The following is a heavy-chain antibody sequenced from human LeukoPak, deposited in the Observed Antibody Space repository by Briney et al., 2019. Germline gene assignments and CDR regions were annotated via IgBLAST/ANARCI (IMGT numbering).Heavy chain of an antibody. CDR1: GGSLSGYY. CDR3: ASPHNAGAFDI. CDR2: INHSGST. Sequence: SETLSLTCAVYGGSLSGYYWSWIRQPPGKGLEWIGEINHSGSTNYNPSLKSRVTISVDTSKNQFSLKLSSVTAADTAVYYCASPHNAGAFDIWGQGIMVTVSS. V-gene: IGHV4-34*01. J-gene: IGHJ3*02. D-gene: IGHD1-14*01.